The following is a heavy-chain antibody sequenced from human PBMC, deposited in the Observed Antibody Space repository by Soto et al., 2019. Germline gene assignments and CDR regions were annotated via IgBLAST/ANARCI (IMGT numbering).Heavy chain of an antibody. V-gene: IGHV6-1*01. CDR3: ARRGYSGYDSDPLDY. D-gene: IGHD5-12*01. J-gene: IGHJ4*02. CDR2: PYYRSTWYN. Sequence: SQTLSLTCAIPRDSVSSSSASWHWIRLSPSRGLEWLGRPYYRSTWYNDYAVSVKGRISSDPDTSTSQFSLQLNSVTPEDTAVYYCARRGYSGYDSDPLDYWGQGTMVTVSS. CDR1: RDSVSSSSAS.